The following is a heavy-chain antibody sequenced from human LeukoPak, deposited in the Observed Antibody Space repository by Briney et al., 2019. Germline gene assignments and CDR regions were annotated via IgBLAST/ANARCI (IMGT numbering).Heavy chain of an antibody. Sequence: ASVKVSCKASGYTFTSYGISWVRQAPGQGLEWMGWISAYNGNTNYAQKFQGRVTITADESTSTAYMELSSLRSEDTAVYYCARDSGNGDFWSGYYEDYWGQGTLVTVSS. CDR1: GYTFTSYG. CDR3: ARDSGNGDFWSGYYEDY. CDR2: ISAYNGNT. J-gene: IGHJ4*02. V-gene: IGHV1-18*01. D-gene: IGHD3-3*01.